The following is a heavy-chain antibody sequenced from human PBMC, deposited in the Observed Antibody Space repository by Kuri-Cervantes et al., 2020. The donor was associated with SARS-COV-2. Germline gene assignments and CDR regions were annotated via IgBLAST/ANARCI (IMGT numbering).Heavy chain of an antibody. J-gene: IGHJ4*02. CDR2: IIPILGIA. V-gene: IGHV1-69*04. Sequence: SVKVSCKASGGTFSSYTISWVRQAPGQGLEWMGRIIPILGIANYAQKFQGRVTITADKSTSTAYMELRSLRSDDTAVYYCAREFGGSCYYWGQGTLVTVSS. CDR1: GGTFSSYT. CDR3: AREFGGSCYY. D-gene: IGHD2-15*01.